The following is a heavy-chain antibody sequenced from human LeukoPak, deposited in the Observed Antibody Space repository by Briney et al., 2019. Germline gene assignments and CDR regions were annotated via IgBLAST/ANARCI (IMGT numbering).Heavy chain of an antibody. CDR3: ARVSMSHDAFDI. CDR2: MNPNSGNT. CDR1: GYTFTSYD. V-gene: IGHV1-8*01. Sequence: ASVKVSCKASGYTFTSYDINWVRQATGQGLEWMGWMNPNSGNTGYAQKFQGRVTMTRNTSISTAYMELSSLRSEDTAVHYCARVSMSHDAFDIWGQGTMVTVSS. D-gene: IGHD2-21*01. J-gene: IGHJ3*02.